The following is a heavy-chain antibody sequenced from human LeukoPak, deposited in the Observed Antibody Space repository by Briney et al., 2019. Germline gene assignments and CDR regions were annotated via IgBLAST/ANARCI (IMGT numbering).Heavy chain of an antibody. CDR2: ISGSGGST. CDR3: AKGVYFYHSSGYNYVDRAEDPGEPLYYIDY. Sequence: GGSLRLSCAASGFTFGSYAMSWVRQAPGKGLEWVSSISGSGGSTYYAESMKGRFTISRDNFKNTLYLQMNSLRAEDTAVYYCAKGVYFYHSSGYNYVDRAEDPGEPLYYIDYWGQGTLVTVSS. J-gene: IGHJ4*02. CDR1: GFTFGSYA. D-gene: IGHD3-22*01. V-gene: IGHV3-23*01.